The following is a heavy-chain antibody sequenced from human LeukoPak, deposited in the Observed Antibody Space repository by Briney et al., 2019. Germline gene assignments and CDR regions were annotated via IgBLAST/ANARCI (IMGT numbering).Heavy chain of an antibody. V-gene: IGHV1-69*06. CDR1: GGTFSSYA. D-gene: IGHD2-15*01. CDR2: FIPIFGTA. CDR3: AGRPGLVVAASRDAFDI. Sequence: VASVKVSCKASGGTFSSYAISWVRQAPGQGLEWMGGFIPIFGTANYAQKFQGRVTITADKSTSTAYMELSSLRSEDTAVYYCAGRPGLVVAASRDAFDIWGQGTMVTVSS. J-gene: IGHJ3*02.